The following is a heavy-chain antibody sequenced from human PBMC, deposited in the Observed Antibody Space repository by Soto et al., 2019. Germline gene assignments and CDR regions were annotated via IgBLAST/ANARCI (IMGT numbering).Heavy chain of an antibody. CDR2: IYYSGST. CDR1: GGSISSGDYY. Sequence: SETLSLTCTVSGGSISSGDYYWSWIRQPPGKGLEWIGYIYYSGSTYYNPSLKSRVTISVDTSKNQFSLKLSSVTAADTAVYYCATGRVLYGSEYWGQGTLVTVSS. CDR3: ATGRVLYGSEY. J-gene: IGHJ4*02. V-gene: IGHV4-30-4*01. D-gene: IGHD3-10*01.